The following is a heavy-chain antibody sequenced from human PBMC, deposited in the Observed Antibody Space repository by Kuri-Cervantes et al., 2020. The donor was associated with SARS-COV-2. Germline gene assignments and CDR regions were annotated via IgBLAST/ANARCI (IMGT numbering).Heavy chain of an antibody. J-gene: IGHJ4*02. Sequence: GGSLRLSCAASGITVSTNYMNWVRQAPGKGLEWLSVMYSGRSTYYADSVKGRFAISRNTSKNTVYLQMNSLTGDDTAVYYCTRGSIAGRRGIFDFWGQGTVVTVSS. CDR1: GITVSTNY. D-gene: IGHD6-6*01. CDR2: MYSGRST. V-gene: IGHV3-53*01. CDR3: TRGSIAGRRGIFDF.